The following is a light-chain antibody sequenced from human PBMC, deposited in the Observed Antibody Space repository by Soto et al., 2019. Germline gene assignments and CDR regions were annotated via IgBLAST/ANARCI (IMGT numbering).Light chain of an antibody. CDR3: QQSYITPYT. Sequence: DIQMTQSPSSLSASVGDRVTITCRASQSISSYINWYQQKPGKAPKLLIFAASTLQSGVPSRFSGSGSGTDVTLTIIGLQPEDFATYYCQQSYITPYTFGQGTKLEIK. J-gene: IGKJ2*01. V-gene: IGKV1-39*01. CDR1: QSISSY. CDR2: AAS.